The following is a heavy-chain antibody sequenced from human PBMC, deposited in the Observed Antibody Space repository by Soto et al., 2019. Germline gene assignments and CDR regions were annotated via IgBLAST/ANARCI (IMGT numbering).Heavy chain of an antibody. CDR2: ISYSGSI. CDR3: ARGDHYGGD. CDR1: GASINNYY. J-gene: IGHJ4*02. Sequence: QVQLQESGPGLVKPSETLSLTCTVSGASINNYYWTWIRQPPGKGLEWIGYISYSGSINYNPSHKSRVTLSVDASKNQFSLKLNSVTAADTAVYYCARGDHYGGDWGQGTLVTVSS. V-gene: IGHV4-59*01. D-gene: IGHD4-17*01.